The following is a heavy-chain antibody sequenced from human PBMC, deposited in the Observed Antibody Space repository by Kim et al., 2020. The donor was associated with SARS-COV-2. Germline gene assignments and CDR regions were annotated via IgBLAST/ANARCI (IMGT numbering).Heavy chain of an antibody. D-gene: IGHD2-15*01. Sequence: GGSLRLSCAGSGFRFSNACMSWVRQAPEKGLEWLGRIKSKGAGGTTEYAAPVKGRFTISRDDSKNTLYLEMNSLKTEDTAVYYCSTGYCSGDTCLPWGQGTTVTVSS. CDR3: STGYCSGDTCLP. CDR1: GFRFSNAC. V-gene: IGHV3-15*01. J-gene: IGHJ6*02. CDR2: IKSKGAGGTT.